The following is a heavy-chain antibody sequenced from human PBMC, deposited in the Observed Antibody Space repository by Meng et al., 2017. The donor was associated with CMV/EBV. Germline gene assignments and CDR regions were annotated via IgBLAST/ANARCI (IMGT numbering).Heavy chain of an antibody. CDR2: INHSGST. V-gene: IGHV4-34*01. CDR1: GGSFSGYY. D-gene: IGHD3-3*01. J-gene: IGHJ4*02. Sequence: GSLRLSCAVYGGSFSGYYWSWIRQPPGKGLEWIGEINHSGSTNYNPSLKSRVTISVDTSKNQFSLKLSSVTAADTAVYYCARESGARFLEWSHFDYWGQGTLVTVSS. CDR3: ARESGARFLEWSHFDY.